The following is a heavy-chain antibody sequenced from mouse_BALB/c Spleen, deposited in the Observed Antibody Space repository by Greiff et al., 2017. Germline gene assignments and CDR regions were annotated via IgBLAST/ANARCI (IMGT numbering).Heavy chain of an antibody. D-gene: IGHD1-2*01. V-gene: IGHV5-6-5*01. J-gene: IGHJ3*01. CDR3: ARGRDYYGAWFAY. CDR2: ISSGGST. Sequence: EVKLVESGGGLVKPGGSLKLSCAASGFTFSSYAMSWVRQTPEKRLEWVASISSGGSTYYPASVKGRFTISRDNARNILYLQMSSLRSEDTAMYYCARGRDYYGAWFAYWGQGTLVTVSA. CDR1: GFTFSSYA.